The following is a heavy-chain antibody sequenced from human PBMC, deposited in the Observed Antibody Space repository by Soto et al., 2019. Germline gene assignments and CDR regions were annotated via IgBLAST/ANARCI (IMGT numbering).Heavy chain of an antibody. J-gene: IGHJ4*02. Sequence: SSGYYCSRIRKPPGKGLEWVASIYYSGSTYNNPSVKSRVTISVDTSKNQFSLKLSSVTAADTAVYYCARRGAILSGYYDSWGQGILVTVS. CDR3: ARRGAILSGYYDS. D-gene: IGHD3-9*01. V-gene: IGHV4-39*01. CDR1: SSGYY. CDR2: IYYSGST.